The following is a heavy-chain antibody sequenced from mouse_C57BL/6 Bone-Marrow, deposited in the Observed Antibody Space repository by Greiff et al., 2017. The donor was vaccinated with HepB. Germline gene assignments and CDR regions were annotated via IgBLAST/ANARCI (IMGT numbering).Heavy chain of an antibody. D-gene: IGHD2-1*01. V-gene: IGHV1-82*01. CDR1: GYAFSSSW. J-gene: IGHJ1*03. Sequence: QVQLQQSGPELVKPGASVKISCKASGYAFSSSWMNWVKQRPGKGLEWIGRIYPGDGDTNYDGKFKGKATLTADKSSSTAYMQLSSLTSEDSAVYCCARPYGNFWYFDVWGTGTTVTVSS. CDR2: IYPGDGDT. CDR3: ARPYGNFWYFDV.